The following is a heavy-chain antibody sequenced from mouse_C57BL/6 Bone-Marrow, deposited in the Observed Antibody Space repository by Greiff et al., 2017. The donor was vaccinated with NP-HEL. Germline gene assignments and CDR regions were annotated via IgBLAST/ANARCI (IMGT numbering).Heavy chain of an antibody. V-gene: IGHV5-4*01. CDR2: ISDGGSYT. CDR3: ARERGFNWAWFAY. CDR1: GFTFSSYA. J-gene: IGHJ3*01. D-gene: IGHD4-1*01. Sequence: EVQVVESGGGLVKPGGSLKLSCAASGFTFSSYAMSWVRQTPEKRLEWVATISDGGSYTYYPDNVKGRFTISRDNAKNNLYLQMSHLKSEDTAMYYCARERGFNWAWFAYWGQGTLVTVSA.